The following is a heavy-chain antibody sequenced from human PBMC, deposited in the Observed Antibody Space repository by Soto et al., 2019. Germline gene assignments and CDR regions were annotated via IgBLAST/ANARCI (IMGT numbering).Heavy chain of an antibody. Sequence: VQLVESGGGVVQPGRSLRLSCAASGFTFSSYGMHWVRQAPGKGPEWVAVISYDGSNKYYADSVKGRFTISRDNSKNTLYLQMNSLRAEDTAVYYCAKDTNFLAADIDYWGQGTLVTVSS. CDR3: AKDTNFLAADIDY. V-gene: IGHV3-30*18. J-gene: IGHJ4*02. CDR2: ISYDGSNK. D-gene: IGHD6-13*01. CDR1: GFTFSSYG.